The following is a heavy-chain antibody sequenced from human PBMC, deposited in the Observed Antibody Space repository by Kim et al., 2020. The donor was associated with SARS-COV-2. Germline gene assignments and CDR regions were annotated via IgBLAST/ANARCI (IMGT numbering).Heavy chain of an antibody. D-gene: IGHD3-22*01. J-gene: IGHJ5*02. Sequence: GGSLRLSCAASGFTFSDYYMSWIRQAPGKGLEWVSYISSSSSYTNYADSVKGRFTISRDNAKNSLYLQMNSLRAEDTAVYYCARVQVVRSLWFDPWGQGTLGTVSS. CDR2: ISSSSSYT. CDR1: GFTFSDYY. V-gene: IGHV3-11*05. CDR3: ARVQVVRSLWFDP.